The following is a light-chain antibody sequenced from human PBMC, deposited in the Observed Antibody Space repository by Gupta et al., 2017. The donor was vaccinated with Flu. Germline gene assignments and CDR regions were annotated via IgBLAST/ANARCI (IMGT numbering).Light chain of an antibody. CDR1: QSISSW. Sequence: DIQMTQSPSTLSASVGDRVTITCRASQSISSWLAWYQQKPGKAPKLLIYKASSLESGVPSRFSGSGSGTEFTLTISSLQPDDFATYYCQQYNRDPWTFGQGTKVEIK. J-gene: IGKJ1*01. CDR2: KAS. CDR3: QQYNRDPWT. V-gene: IGKV1-5*03.